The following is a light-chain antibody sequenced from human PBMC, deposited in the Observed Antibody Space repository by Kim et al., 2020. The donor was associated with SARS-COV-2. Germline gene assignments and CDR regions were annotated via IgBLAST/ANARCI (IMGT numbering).Light chain of an antibody. Sequence: NCMLTQPRSVSASPGKTISISCTRSSGSIASNYVQWYQQRPGSAPTTVIYEDDQRPSGVPNRFSGSIDRSSNSASLTISGLKTEDEGDYYCQSYDSSNPWVFGGGTELTVL. V-gene: IGLV6-57*03. CDR1: SGSIASNY. CDR2: EDD. CDR3: QSYDSSNPWV. J-gene: IGLJ3*02.